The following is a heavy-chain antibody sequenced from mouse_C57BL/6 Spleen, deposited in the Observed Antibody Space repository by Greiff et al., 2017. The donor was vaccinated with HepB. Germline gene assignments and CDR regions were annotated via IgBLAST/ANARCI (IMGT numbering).Heavy chain of an antibody. V-gene: IGHV5-9*01. Sequence: EVQLVESGGGLVKPGGSLKLSCAASGFTFSSYTMSWVRQTPEKRLEWVATISGGGGNTYYPDSVKGRFTISRDNAKNTLYLQMSSLRSEDTALYYCARPYSSGYFDYWGQGTTLTVSS. CDR2: ISGGGGNT. CDR3: ARPYSSGYFDY. J-gene: IGHJ2*01. CDR1: GFTFSSYT. D-gene: IGHD3-2*02.